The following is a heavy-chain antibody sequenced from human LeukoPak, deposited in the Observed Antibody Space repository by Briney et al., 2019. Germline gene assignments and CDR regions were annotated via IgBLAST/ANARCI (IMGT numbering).Heavy chain of an antibody. J-gene: IGHJ4*02. CDR1: GGSISSYY. CDR2: IYYSGST. V-gene: IGHV4-59*01. Sequence: SETLSLTCTVSGGSISSYYWSWIRQPPGKGLEWIEYIYYSGSTNYNPSLKSRVTISVDTSKNQFSLKLSSVTAADTAVYYCAREAANGITIFTPHFDYWGQGTLVTVSS. CDR3: AREAANGITIFTPHFDY. D-gene: IGHD3-3*01.